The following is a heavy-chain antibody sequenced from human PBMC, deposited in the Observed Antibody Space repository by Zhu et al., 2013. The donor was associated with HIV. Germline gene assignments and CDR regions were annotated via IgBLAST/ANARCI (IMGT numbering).Heavy chain of an antibody. CDR3: ARSPLPESPYCSGGSCHRRDAFDI. J-gene: IGHJ3*02. CDR1: GGSFSGYY. Sequence: VQLQQWGAGLLKPSETLSLTCAVYGGSFSGYYWSWIRQPPGKGLEWIGEINHSGSTNYNPSLKSRVTISVDTSKNQFSLKLSSVTAADTAVYYCARSPLPESPYCSGGSCHRRDAFDIWGQGTMVTVSS. D-gene: IGHD2-15*01. CDR2: INHSGST. V-gene: IGHV4-34*01.